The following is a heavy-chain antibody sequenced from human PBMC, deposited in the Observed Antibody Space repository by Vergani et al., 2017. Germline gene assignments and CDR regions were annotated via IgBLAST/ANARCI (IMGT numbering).Heavy chain of an antibody. D-gene: IGHD1-26*01. CDR1: GFTFSSYR. V-gene: IGHV3-21*01. J-gene: IGHJ4*02. Sequence: EVQLVESGGGLVKPGGSLRLSCAASGFTFSSYRMNWVRQAPGKGLEWASSISSSSSYIYYADSVKGRFTISRDNAKKSLSLQMNSLRAEDTAVYYCARAYSGSSNFDYWGQGTLVTVSS. CDR2: ISSSSSYI. CDR3: ARAYSGSSNFDY.